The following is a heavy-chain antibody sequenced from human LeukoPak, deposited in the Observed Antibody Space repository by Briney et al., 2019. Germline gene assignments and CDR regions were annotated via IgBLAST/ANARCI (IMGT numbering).Heavy chain of an antibody. CDR2: INPNSGGT. CDR3: ARGTAGPYYDFWSGYYDY. J-gene: IGHJ4*02. V-gene: IGHV1-2*02. CDR1: GYTFTGYY. Sequence: ASVKVSCKASGYTFTGYYMHWVRRAPGQGLEWMGWINPNSGGTNYAQKFQGRVTMTRDTPISTAYMELSRLRSDDTAVYYCARGTAGPYYDFWSGYYDYWGQGTLVTVSS. D-gene: IGHD3-3*01.